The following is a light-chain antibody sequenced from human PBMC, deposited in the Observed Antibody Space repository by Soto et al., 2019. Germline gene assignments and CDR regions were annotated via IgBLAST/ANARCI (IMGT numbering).Light chain of an antibody. V-gene: IGKV2-30*01. Sequence: DVVMTQSPLSLPVTLGQPASISCRSSQSLVYSDGNTYLNWFQQRPGQSPRRLIYNVSNRDSGVPDRFSGSGSGTDFTLTISRVEAEDVGVYYCMQALQTPRTFGQGTKVEIK. CDR1: QSLVYSDGNTY. CDR2: NVS. J-gene: IGKJ1*01. CDR3: MQALQTPRT.